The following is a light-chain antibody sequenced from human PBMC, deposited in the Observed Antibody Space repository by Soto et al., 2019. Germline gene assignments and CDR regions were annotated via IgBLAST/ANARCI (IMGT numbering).Light chain of an antibody. CDR3: QPRNSYPRT. Sequence: DTQLTQSPSFLSSSVGDRVTITCRASQGINIFLAWFQQKPGKAPNLLISAASTLQSGVPSRFSGSGSETEFTLTITSLQPEDSATYYCQPRNSYPRTFGQGTKVDIK. V-gene: IGKV1-9*01. CDR2: AAS. J-gene: IGKJ2*01. CDR1: QGINIF.